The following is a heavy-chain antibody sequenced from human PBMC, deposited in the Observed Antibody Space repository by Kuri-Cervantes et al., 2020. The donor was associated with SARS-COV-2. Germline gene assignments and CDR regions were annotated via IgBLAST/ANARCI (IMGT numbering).Heavy chain of an antibody. D-gene: IGHD1-1*01. J-gene: IGHJ4*02. CDR3: ARALGTTGDY. CDR2: IYYSGST. V-gene: IGHV4-59*01. Sequence: SETLSLTCTVSGGSISSYYWSWIRQPPGKGLEWIGYIYYSGSTNYNPSLKSRVTISVDTSKNQFSLKLSSVTAADTAVYYCARALGTTGDYWGQGTLVTGSS. CDR1: GGSISSYY.